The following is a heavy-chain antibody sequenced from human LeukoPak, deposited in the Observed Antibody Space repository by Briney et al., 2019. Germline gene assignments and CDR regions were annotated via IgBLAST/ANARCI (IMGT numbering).Heavy chain of an antibody. V-gene: IGHV4-59*08. Sequence: SETLSLTCTVSGGSISCYYRTWIRQPPGKGLEWIGYMYYSGSTNYNPSLKSRVTISVDTSKNQFSLKLSSVTAADTAVYYCARRDYRYYFDYWGQGTLVTVSS. D-gene: IGHD3-16*01. CDR3: ARRDYRYYFDY. J-gene: IGHJ4*02. CDR2: MYYSGST. CDR1: GGSISCYY.